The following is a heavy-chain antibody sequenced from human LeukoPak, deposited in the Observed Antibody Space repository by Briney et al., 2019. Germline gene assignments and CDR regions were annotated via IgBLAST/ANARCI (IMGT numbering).Heavy chain of an antibody. CDR1: GGSISSSSYY. Sequence: SETLSLTCTVSGGSISSSSYYWGWIRQPPGKGLEWIGSIYYSGSTYYNPSLKSRVTISVDTSKNQFSLKLSSVTAADTAVYYCARDRGPLSTYYDFWSGYNYYYYGMDVWGQGTTVTVSS. CDR3: ARDRGPLSTYYDFWSGYNYYYYGMDV. V-gene: IGHV4-39*02. D-gene: IGHD3-3*01. J-gene: IGHJ6*02. CDR2: IYYSGST.